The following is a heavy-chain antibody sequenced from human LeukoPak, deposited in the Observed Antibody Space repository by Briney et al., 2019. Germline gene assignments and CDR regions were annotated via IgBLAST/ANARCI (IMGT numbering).Heavy chain of an antibody. J-gene: IGHJ3*02. V-gene: IGHV3-23*01. CDR1: GFTFSSYA. Sequence: GGSLRLSCAASGFTFSSYAMSWARQAPGKGLEWVSDISGSGGNTYYADSVKGRFTISRDNPKNTLYLQMNSLRAEDTAVYYCAKDAYYYDSSGDAFDIWGQGTMVTVSS. D-gene: IGHD3-22*01. CDR2: ISGSGGNT. CDR3: AKDAYYYDSSGDAFDI.